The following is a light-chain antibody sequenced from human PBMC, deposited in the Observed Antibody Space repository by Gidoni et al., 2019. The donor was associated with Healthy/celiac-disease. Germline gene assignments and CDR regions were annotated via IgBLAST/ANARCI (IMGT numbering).Light chain of an antibody. V-gene: IGKV1-5*01. J-gene: IGKJ2*01. CDR1: QSISSW. CDR3: QQYNSYSQYT. Sequence: DIQMTQSPSTLSASVGDRVTITCRASQSISSWLAWYQQKTGKAPKLLIYDASSLESGVPSRFSGSGSGTEFTLTISSLQPDDFATYYCQQYNSYSQYTFGQGTKLEIK. CDR2: DAS.